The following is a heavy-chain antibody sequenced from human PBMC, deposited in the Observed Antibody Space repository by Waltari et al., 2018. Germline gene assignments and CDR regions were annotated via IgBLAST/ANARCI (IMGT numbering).Heavy chain of an antibody. CDR2: ISSSGSTI. D-gene: IGHD3-3*01. CDR1: GFTFSSYE. J-gene: IGHJ4*02. Sequence: EVQLVESGGGLVQPGGSLRLSCAASGFTFSSYEMNWVRQAPGKGLEWVSYISSSGSTIYYADSVKCRFTISRDNAKNSLYLQMNSLRAEDTAVYYCARVGYDFWSGYSYFDYWGQGTLVTVSS. V-gene: IGHV3-48*03. CDR3: ARVGYDFWSGYSYFDY.